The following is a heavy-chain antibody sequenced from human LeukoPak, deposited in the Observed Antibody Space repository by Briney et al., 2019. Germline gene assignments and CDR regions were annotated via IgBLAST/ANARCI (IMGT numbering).Heavy chain of an antibody. CDR1: GYNFTTYW. CDR2: IYPGDSDT. D-gene: IGHD2-15*01. J-gene: IGHJ4*02. CDR3: GRRERWRALFDY. Sequence: PGESLKISCKASGYNFTTYWIAWVRHMPGKGLEWMGIIYPGDSDTIYNPSFQGQVTMSADKSITTAFLQWSSLKASDTAMYYCGRRERWRALFDYWGLGTLVTVSS. V-gene: IGHV5-51*01.